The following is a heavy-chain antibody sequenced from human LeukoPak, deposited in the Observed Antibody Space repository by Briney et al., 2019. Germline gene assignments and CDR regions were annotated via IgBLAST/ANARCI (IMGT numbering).Heavy chain of an antibody. J-gene: IGHJ4*02. Sequence: GGSLRLPCAASGFTFSSYAMSWVRQAPGKGLEWVSAISGSGGSTYYADSVKGRFTISRDNSKNTLYLQMDSLRAEDTAVYYCAKDLRWLPQGIFDYWGQGTLVTVSS. V-gene: IGHV3-23*01. CDR1: GFTFSSYA. CDR3: AKDLRWLPQGIFDY. CDR2: ISGSGGST. D-gene: IGHD5-24*01.